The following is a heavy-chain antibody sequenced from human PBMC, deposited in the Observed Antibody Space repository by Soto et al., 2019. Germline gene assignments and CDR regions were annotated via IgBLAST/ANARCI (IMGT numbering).Heavy chain of an antibody. CDR3: AKDMEGYYGMDV. CDR1: GFTFSSYG. Sequence: VQLVESGGGLVQPGGSLRLSCAASGFTFSSYGMHWVRQAPGKGLEWVAVISYDGSNKYYADSVKGRFTISRDNSKNTLYLQMNSLRAEDTAVYYCAKDMEGYYGMDVWGQGTTVTVSS. CDR2: ISYDGSNK. V-gene: IGHV3-30*18. J-gene: IGHJ6*02. D-gene: IGHD3-3*01.